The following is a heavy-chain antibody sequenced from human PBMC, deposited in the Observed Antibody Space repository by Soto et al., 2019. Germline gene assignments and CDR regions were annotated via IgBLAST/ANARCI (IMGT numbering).Heavy chain of an antibody. D-gene: IGHD6-19*01. J-gene: IGHJ4*02. CDR2: IYHSGST. Sequence: QVQLQESGPGLVKPSGTLSLTCAVSGGSISSSNWWSWVRQPTGKGLEWIGEIYHSGSTNYNPSLKRRGTIAVDKSKKQCSLKPSSVTAADTAVYYCARVSAVARFDYWGQGTLVTVSS. CDR1: GGSISSSNW. V-gene: IGHV4-4*02. CDR3: ARVSAVARFDY.